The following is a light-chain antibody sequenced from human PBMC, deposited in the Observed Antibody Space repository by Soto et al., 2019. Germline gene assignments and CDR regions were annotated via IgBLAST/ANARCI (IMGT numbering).Light chain of an antibody. Sequence: QSALTQPRSVSGSPGQSVTISCTGTSSDIGAYNYVSWYQQHPGKVPKLMLYDVSKRPSGVPDRFSGSKSGNTASLTISGLQADDVADYYCCSYAGAYIYVFATGTKVTVL. CDR1: SSDIGAYNY. J-gene: IGLJ1*01. CDR3: CSYAGAYIYV. CDR2: DVS. V-gene: IGLV2-11*01.